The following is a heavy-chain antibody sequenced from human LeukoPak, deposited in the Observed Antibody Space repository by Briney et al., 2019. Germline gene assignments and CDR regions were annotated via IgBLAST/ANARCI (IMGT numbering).Heavy chain of an antibody. CDR1: GGSISSYY. CDR3: ARGMDWNYFFDY. J-gene: IGHJ4*02. V-gene: IGHV4-59*01. Sequence: PSETLSLTCTVSGGSISSYYWSWIRQPPGKGLEWIGYIYYSGSTNYNPSLKSRVTISADTSKNQFSLKLSSVTAADTAVYYCARGMDWNYFFDYWGQGALVTVSS. D-gene: IGHD1-7*01. CDR2: IYYSGST.